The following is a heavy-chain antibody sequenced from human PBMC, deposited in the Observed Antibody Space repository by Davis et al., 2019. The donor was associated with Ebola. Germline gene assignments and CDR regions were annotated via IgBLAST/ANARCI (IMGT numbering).Heavy chain of an antibody. CDR3: ARDLGMVKSYYFDY. J-gene: IGHJ4*02. CDR2: ISAYNGNT. V-gene: IGHV1-18*01. Sequence: AASVKVSCKASGYTFNSYGIYWVRQAPGQGLEWMGWISAYNGNTNSAQKLQGRVTMTTDTSTSPAYMELRSLRSDDTAVYYCARDLGMVKSYYFDYWGQGTLVTVSS. D-gene: IGHD5-18*01. CDR1: GYTFNSYG.